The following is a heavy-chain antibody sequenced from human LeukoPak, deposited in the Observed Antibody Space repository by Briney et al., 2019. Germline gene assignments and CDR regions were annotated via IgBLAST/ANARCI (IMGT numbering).Heavy chain of an antibody. CDR2: INPNSGGT. J-gene: IGHJ6*02. V-gene: IGHV1-2*02. CDR3: ARDIAAAGLYYYYGMDV. Sequence: ASVKVSCKASGYTFTGYYMHWVRQAPGQGLEWMGWINPNSGGTNYAQKFRGRVTMTRDTSISTAYMELSRLRSDDTAVYYCARDIAAAGLYYYYGMDVWGQGTTVTVSS. CDR1: GYTFTGYY. D-gene: IGHD6-13*01.